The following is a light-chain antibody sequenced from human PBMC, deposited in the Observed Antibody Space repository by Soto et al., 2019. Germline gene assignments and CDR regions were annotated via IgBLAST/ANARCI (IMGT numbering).Light chain of an antibody. J-gene: IGLJ1*01. CDR3: AAWDDSLNGPV. V-gene: IGLV1-44*01. Sequence: QSVLTQPPSASGTPGQRVTISCSGSSSNVVSNTVNWYQQLPGTAPKLLIYTNNQRPSGVPDRFSGSKSGTSASLAISGLQSEDEADYYCAAWDDSLNGPVFGTGTKLTVL. CDR1: SSNVVSNT. CDR2: TNN.